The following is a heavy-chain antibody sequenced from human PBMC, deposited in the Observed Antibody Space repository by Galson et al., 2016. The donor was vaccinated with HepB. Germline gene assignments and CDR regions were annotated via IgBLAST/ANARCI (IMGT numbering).Heavy chain of an antibody. J-gene: IGHJ4*02. CDR3: ARDRAGDGLAALDF. V-gene: IGHV3-33*01. CDR2: IWHDGSKE. D-gene: IGHD5-24*01. Sequence: SLRLSCATSGFTLSAFAMHWVRQVPGKGLEWLTLIWHDGSKEYYTESVKGRFTISRDNAKNIVYLQMDSLTDEDTAVYYCARDRAGDGLAALDFWGQGTLVTVSS. CDR1: GFTLSAFA.